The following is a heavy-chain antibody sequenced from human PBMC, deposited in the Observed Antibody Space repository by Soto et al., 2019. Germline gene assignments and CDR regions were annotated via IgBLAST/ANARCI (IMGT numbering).Heavy chain of an antibody. J-gene: IGHJ4*02. CDR2: INAGDGNT. CDR1: GYIFTNYA. V-gene: IGHV1-3*01. CDR3: ARGSVSFES. Sequence: QVHLVQSGAEVKKPGASVNVSCKASGYIFTNYAIHWVRQAPGQRLEWMGRINAGDGNTRYSQNFQDRVTITRDTSASTAYMQLSSLTSEDSTLYFCARGSVSFESWWQGTLVTVSS. D-gene: IGHD3-10*01.